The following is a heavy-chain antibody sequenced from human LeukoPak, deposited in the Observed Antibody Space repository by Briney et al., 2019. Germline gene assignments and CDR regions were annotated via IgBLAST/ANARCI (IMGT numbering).Heavy chain of an antibody. D-gene: IGHD1-1*01. CDR2: ISGSGGTT. CDR1: GFTFSSYA. Sequence: PGGSLRLSCAVSGFTFSSYALSCVRQAPGKGLEWVSLISGSGGTTYYADSVKGRFTISADNSKNTVYLQMNSLRADDTAVYYCAKGVNGPTTNWGQGTLVTVSS. J-gene: IGHJ4*01. CDR3: AKGVNGPTTN. V-gene: IGHV3-23*01.